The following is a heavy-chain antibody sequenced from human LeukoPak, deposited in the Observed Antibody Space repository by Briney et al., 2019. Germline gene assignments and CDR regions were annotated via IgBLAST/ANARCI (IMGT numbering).Heavy chain of an antibody. CDR1: GTSISSGGYY. CDR2: IYHTGST. Sequence: SQTLSLTCTVSGTSISSGGYYWSWIRQHPGKGLECIAYIYHTGSTYYNPSLKSRVIISVDTSQNHFSLTLSSVTAADTAAYYCARVIGPGSSIDYWGQGTQVTVSS. V-gene: IGHV4-31*03. D-gene: IGHD3-10*01. CDR3: ARVIGPGSSIDY. J-gene: IGHJ4*02.